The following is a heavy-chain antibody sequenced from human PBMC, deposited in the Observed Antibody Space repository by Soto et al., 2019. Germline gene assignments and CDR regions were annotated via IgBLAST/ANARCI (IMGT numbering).Heavy chain of an antibody. Sequence: GGSLRLSCAASGFTFSSCAMNWVRQAPGKGLEWVSAISGSGGASYYTDSVKGRFTVSRDNSKNTLHLQMNSLRAEDTAVYYCARDPITGAAEGYFDNWGQGTPVTVSS. CDR2: ISGSGGAS. V-gene: IGHV3-23*01. CDR3: ARDPITGAAEGYFDN. J-gene: IGHJ4*02. CDR1: GFTFSSCA. D-gene: IGHD1-20*01.